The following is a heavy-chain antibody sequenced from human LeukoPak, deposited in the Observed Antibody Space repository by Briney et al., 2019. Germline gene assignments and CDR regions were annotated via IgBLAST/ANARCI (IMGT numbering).Heavy chain of an antibody. D-gene: IGHD2-15*01. Sequence: GGSLRLSCAASGFTVSSTYMSWVRQAPGKGLEWVSIIHSGRSTFYADSVKGRFTISGHNSKNTLDLQMNTLRAEDTAVYYCARVRIGWYFDLWGRSTLVTVSS. CDR1: GFTVSSTY. J-gene: IGHJ2*01. V-gene: IGHV3-53*04. CDR3: ARVRIGWYFDL. CDR2: IHSGRST.